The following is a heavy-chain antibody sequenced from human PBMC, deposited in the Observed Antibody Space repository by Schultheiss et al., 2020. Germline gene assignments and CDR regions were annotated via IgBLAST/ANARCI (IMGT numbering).Heavy chain of an antibody. V-gene: IGHV4-59*08. Sequence: SETLSLTCTVSGGSISSYYWSWIRQPPGKGLEWIGYIYYSGSTNYNPSLKSRVTISVDTSKNQFSLKLSSVTAADTAVYYCARLPSYYDFWSGSYYYYYYGMDVWGQGTTVTVSS. CDR3: ARLPSYYDFWSGSYYYYYYGMDV. CDR1: GGSISSYY. D-gene: IGHD3-3*01. CDR2: IYYSGST. J-gene: IGHJ6*02.